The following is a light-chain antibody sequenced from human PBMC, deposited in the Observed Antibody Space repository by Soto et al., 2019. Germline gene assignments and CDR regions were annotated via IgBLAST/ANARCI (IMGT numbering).Light chain of an antibody. CDR1: QPISSW. J-gene: IGKJ1*01. CDR3: QLYKSYSEA. V-gene: IGKV1-5*03. CDR2: KAS. Sequence: DIQTTQNTSTLSGSVGDRVTITCRARQPISSWLAWYQQKPGKAPKLLIYKASTLKSGVPSRFSRSGSGTEFTLTSSILQPDDFATNYGQLYKSYSEAFCQGTK.